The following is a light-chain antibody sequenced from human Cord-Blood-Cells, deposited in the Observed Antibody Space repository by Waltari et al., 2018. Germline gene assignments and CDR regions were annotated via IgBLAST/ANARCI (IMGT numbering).Light chain of an antibody. CDR1: SSDFGSYNL. V-gene: IGLV2-14*02. CDR3: QSYDSSNWV. J-gene: IGLJ3*02. Sequence: QSALTQPASVSGSPGQSITISSTGTSSDFGSYNLVYWYQQHPGKAPKLMIYEVSKRPSGVSNRFSGSIDSSSNSASLTISGRKTEDEADYYCQSYDSSNWVFGGGTKLTVL. CDR2: EVS.